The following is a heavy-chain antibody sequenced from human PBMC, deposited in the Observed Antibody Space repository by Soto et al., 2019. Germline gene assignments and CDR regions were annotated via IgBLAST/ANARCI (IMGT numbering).Heavy chain of an antibody. CDR1: GYTFTSYA. CDR2: INAGNGNT. V-gene: IGHV1-3*01. D-gene: IGHD3-22*01. J-gene: IGHJ5*02. Sequence: RASVKVSCKASGYTFTSYAMHWVRQAPGQRLEWMGWINAGNGNTKYSQKFQGRVTITRDTSASTAYMELSSLRSEDTAVYYCARDGYYYDSSGYYWFDPWGQGTLVTVSS. CDR3: ARDGYYYDSSGYYWFDP.